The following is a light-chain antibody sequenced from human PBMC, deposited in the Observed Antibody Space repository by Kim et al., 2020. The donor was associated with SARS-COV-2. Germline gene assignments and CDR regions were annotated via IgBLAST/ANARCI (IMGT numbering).Light chain of an antibody. J-gene: IGKJ3*01. CDR1: QSLVYSDGNID. CDR2: KVS. CDR3: MQGTHWPFT. V-gene: IGKV2-30*01. Sequence: PASISCRSSQSLVYSDGNIDLNWFHQRPGQSPRRLIYKVSNRDSGVPDRFRSSGSGTDFTLQISRVEAEDVGVYYCMQGTHWPFTFGPGTKVDIK.